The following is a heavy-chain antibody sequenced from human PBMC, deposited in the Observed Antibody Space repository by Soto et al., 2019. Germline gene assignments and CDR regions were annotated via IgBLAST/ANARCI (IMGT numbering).Heavy chain of an antibody. J-gene: IGHJ3*02. V-gene: IGHV1-18*01. D-gene: IGHD5-12*01. CDR1: GYTFTSYG. CDR2: TSAYNGNT. Sequence: ASVKVYCKASGYTFTSYGISWVRQAPGQGLEWMGWTSAYNGNTNYAQKLQGRVTMTTDTSTSTAYMELRSLRSDDTAVYYCARGKCYRGLSAFDIWGQGTMVTVSS. CDR3: ARGKCYRGLSAFDI.